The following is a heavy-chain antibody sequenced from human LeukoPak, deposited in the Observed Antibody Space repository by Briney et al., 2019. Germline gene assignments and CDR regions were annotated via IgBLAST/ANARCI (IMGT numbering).Heavy chain of an antibody. V-gene: IGHV4-4*02. CDR2: IYHSGST. D-gene: IGHD6-13*01. CDR1: GGSISSSNW. CDR3: ARDRGSAAKIPFNY. Sequence: PSGTLSLTCAVSGGSISSSNWWSWVRQPPGKGLEWIGEIYHSGSTNYNPSLKSRVTMSVDKSKNQFSLKLSSVTAADTAVYYCARDRGSAAKIPFNYWGQGTLVTVSS. J-gene: IGHJ4*02.